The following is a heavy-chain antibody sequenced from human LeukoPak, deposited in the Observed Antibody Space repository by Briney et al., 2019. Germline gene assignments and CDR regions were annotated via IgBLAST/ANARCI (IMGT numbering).Heavy chain of an antibody. CDR1: GFTFSSYV. CDR2: ISGSGGST. J-gene: IGHJ4*02. V-gene: IGHV3-23*01. D-gene: IGHD3-22*01. Sequence: QPGGSLRLSCAASGFTFSSYVMSWVRQAPGKGLEWVSTISGSGGSTFYADSVKGRLTISRDNSKKTLYLQMNSLRAEDTAVYYCARASDYDSGGYYIGGTFDYWGQGTLVTVSS. CDR3: ARASDYDSGGYYIGGTFDY.